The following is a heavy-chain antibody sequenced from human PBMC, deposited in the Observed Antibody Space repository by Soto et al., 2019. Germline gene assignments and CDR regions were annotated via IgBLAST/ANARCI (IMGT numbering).Heavy chain of an antibody. D-gene: IGHD3-16*01. CDR3: ARDGGRMAAILLQFDS. Sequence: VQLVESGGGVVQPGRSLRLSCAASGFIFSNYVMHWVRQAPGKGLEWVADISYDGSNKYYADFVKGRFTISRDNSKNPLYLQMDRLRDEDTGVYYWARDGGRMAAILLQFDSWGQGTLVTVSS. V-gene: IGHV3-30-3*01. CDR1: GFIFSNYV. CDR2: ISYDGSNK. J-gene: IGHJ4*03.